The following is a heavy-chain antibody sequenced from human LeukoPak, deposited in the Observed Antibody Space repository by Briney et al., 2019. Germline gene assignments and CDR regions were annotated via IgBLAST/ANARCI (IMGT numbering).Heavy chain of an antibody. CDR2: ITGTDGST. V-gene: IGHV3-23*01. D-gene: IGHD3-10*01. CDR1: GFTFSYYA. J-gene: IGHJ4*02. CDR3: AKAFNYGSGYNYKTFDS. Sequence: GGSLRLSCAASGFTFSYYAMSWVRQAPGEGLEWVSGITGTDGSTYYADSVKGRFTISRDNSKSALYLQMNSLRAEDTALYYCAKAFNYGSGYNYKTFDSWGQGSLVTVSS.